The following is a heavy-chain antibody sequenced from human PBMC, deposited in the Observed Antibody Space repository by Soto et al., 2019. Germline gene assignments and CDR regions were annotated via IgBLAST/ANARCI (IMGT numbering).Heavy chain of an antibody. V-gene: IGHV3-48*02. CDR1: GFTFSGYS. Sequence: EVHLVESGGGLVQWGGSLRLSCAASGFTFSGYSVNWVRQAPGKGLEWISYISSGSKTIYYADSVKGRFIVSRDNAKSSQYLQMSSLRDEDTAVYYCVREGLGYCSSTSCYSFDYWGQGTLVTVSS. CDR2: ISSGSKTI. D-gene: IGHD2-2*02. J-gene: IGHJ4*02. CDR3: VREGLGYCSSTSCYSFDY.